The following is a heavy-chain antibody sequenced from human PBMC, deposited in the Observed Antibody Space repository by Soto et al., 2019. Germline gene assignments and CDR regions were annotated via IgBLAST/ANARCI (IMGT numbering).Heavy chain of an antibody. CDR2: ISGSGGST. CDR1: GFTFSSYA. J-gene: IGHJ4*02. V-gene: IGHV3-23*01. CDR3: AKDLRVAARRSYYFDY. Sequence: GGSLRLSCAASGFTFSSYAMSWVRQAPGKGLEWVSAISGSGGSTYYADSVKGRFTISRDNSKNTLYLQMNSLRAEDTAVYYCAKDLRVAARRSYYFDYWGQGTLVTVS. D-gene: IGHD6-6*01.